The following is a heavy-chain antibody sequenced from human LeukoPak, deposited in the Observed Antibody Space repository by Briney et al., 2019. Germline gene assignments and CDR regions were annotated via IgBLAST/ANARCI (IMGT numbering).Heavy chain of an antibody. CDR1: GFSVSTNY. D-gene: IGHD1-26*01. CDR2: IYSGGSR. J-gene: IGHJ4*02. Sequence: GGSLSLSCAASGFSVSTNYMSWVRQAPGKGLEWVSLIYSGGSRHYADSVKDRFTMSRDPSKYILYLQMNSLRAEDTAVYFCASGPYTVSSYAYWGQGTLVTVSS. CDR3: ASGPYTVSSYAY. V-gene: IGHV3-66*01.